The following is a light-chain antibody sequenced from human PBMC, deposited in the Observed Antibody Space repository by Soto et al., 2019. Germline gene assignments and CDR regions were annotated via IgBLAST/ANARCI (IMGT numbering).Light chain of an antibody. Sequence: QSVLNQPPSASGTPGQRVTISFSGSSSNIGSSSVNWYQQLPGTAPKLLIYNNNQWPSGVPDRFSGSKSATSASLAISGLQSEDEDEYDCAAWEVTMNRTYVFGTGTKVTV. CDR1: SSNIGSSS. CDR3: AAWEVTMNRTYV. CDR2: NNN. V-gene: IGLV1-44*01. J-gene: IGLJ1*01.